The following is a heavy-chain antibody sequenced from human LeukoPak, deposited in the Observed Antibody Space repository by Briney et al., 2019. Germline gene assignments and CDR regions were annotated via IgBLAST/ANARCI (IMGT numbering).Heavy chain of an antibody. J-gene: IGHJ1*01. V-gene: IGHV4-59*01. CDR1: SGSISSYY. CDR3: ASGGYYDSSGYYRRFFQH. Sequence: PSETLSPTCTVSSGSISSYYWSWIRQPPGKGLEWIGYTYYSGNTDYNPSLKSRVTISVDTSKKQFSLKLSSVTAADTAVYYCASGGYYDSSGYYRRFFQHWGQGTLVTVSS. D-gene: IGHD3-22*01. CDR2: TYYSGNT.